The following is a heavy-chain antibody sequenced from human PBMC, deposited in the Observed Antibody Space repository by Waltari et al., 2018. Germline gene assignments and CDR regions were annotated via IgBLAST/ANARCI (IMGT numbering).Heavy chain of an antibody. J-gene: IGHJ6*03. D-gene: IGHD2-15*01. CDR2: TGSGDEKS. Sequence: QVQVVQSGAEVMTPGASVKVSCKVSEYTLGGFSIHWVRHLPGKGPGWKGRTGSGDEKSNYARKFLGRVTMTEETSTDTAHMALGSLLSEDTAVYYCRLMGRNIVLAGAAPSYYSYIDVWGRGTSVTVSS. CDR3: RLMGRNIVLAGAAPSYYSYIDV. V-gene: IGHV1-24*01. CDR1: EYTLGGFS.